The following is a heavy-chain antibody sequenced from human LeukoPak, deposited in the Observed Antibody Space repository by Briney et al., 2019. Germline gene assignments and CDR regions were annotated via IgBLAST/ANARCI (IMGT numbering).Heavy chain of an antibody. CDR2: IIPIFGTA. V-gene: IGHV1-69*05. CDR1: GGTFSSYA. J-gene: IGHJ4*02. CDR3: ARQDYYDSSGYYLY. D-gene: IGHD3-22*01. Sequence: GASVKVSCKASGGTFSSYAISWVRQAPGQGLEWMGGIIPIFGTANYAQKFQGRVTMTRDTSTSTVYMELSSLRSEDTAVYYCARQDYYDSSGYYLYWGQGTLVTVSS.